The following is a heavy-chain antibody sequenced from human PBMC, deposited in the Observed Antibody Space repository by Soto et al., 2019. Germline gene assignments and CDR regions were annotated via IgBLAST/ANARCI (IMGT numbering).Heavy chain of an antibody. CDR3: ARGRYGDY. CDR2: ISAHNGNT. Sequence: QVXLVQXGAEVKXPGXSVKVSCQGSGYAFTTYGITWVRQAPGQGLEWMGWISAHNGNTNYAQKLQGRVTVTRDTSTSTAYMELRSLRYDDTAVYYCARGRYGDYWGQGALVTVSS. D-gene: IGHD1-1*01. J-gene: IGHJ4*02. V-gene: IGHV1-18*01. CDR1: GYAFTTYG.